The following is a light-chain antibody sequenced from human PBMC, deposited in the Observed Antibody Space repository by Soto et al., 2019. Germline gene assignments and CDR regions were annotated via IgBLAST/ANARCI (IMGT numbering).Light chain of an antibody. CDR1: QSLSSTY. CDR2: GAS. Sequence: EIVLTQSPGTLSLSPGERATLSCRASQSLSSTYLAWYQQKPGQTPRLLIYGASNRATGIPDRFSGSGSGTVFTLTISSLDPEDFAVYYCQQYGDSPRTFGQGTKAEIK. V-gene: IGKV3-20*01. CDR3: QQYGDSPRT. J-gene: IGKJ1*01.